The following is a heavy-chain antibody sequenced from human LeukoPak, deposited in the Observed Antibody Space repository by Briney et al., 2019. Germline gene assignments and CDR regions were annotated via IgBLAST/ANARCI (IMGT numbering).Heavy chain of an antibody. Sequence: SGTRPLTCTFPGGSFIIYYWAGFRRPPGRGRGGIGYIYYSGSTNYNPSLKSRVTISVDTSKNQFSLKLSSVTAADTAVYYCARGGGSRRFSAFDIWGQGTMVTVSS. CDR1: GGSFIIYY. V-gene: IGHV4-59*13. CDR2: IYYSGST. J-gene: IGHJ3*02. CDR3: ARGGGSRRFSAFDI. D-gene: IGHD2-15*01.